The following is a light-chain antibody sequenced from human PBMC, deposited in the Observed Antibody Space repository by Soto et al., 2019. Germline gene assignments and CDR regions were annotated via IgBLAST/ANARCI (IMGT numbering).Light chain of an antibody. CDR3: CSFAGSNTLYI. CDR1: SGDVGDYNY. J-gene: IGLJ1*01. Sequence: QSALTQPRSVSGSPGQSVTISCTGSSGDVGDYNYVSWYQQHPGKAPKLMIYDVTKRPSGVPDRFSGSKSGNTASLTISGVQAEDEADYYCCSFAGSNTLYIFGAATKMTVL. V-gene: IGLV2-11*01. CDR2: DVT.